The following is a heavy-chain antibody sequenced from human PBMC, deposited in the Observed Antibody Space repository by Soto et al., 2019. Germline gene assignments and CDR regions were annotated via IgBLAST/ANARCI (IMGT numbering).Heavy chain of an antibody. J-gene: IGHJ4*02. CDR1: GGSFSGYY. CDR2: INHSGST. V-gene: IGHV4-34*01. D-gene: IGHD3-10*01. Sequence: SETLSLTCAVYGGSFSGYYWSWIRQPPGKGLEWIGEINHSGSTNYNPSLKSRVTISVDTSKNQFSLKLSSVTAADTAVYYCARGRALTYYGSGSYRRPFDYWGQGTLVTVSS. CDR3: ARGRALTYYGSGSYRRPFDY.